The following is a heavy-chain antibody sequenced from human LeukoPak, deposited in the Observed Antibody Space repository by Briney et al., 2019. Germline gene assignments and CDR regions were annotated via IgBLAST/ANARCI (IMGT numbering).Heavy chain of an antibody. J-gene: IGHJ6*02. CDR1: GFTVNSNY. D-gene: IGHD3-10*01. CDR3: ARETAKLLGYYYYYYGMDV. Sequence: GGSLRLSCAASGFTVNSNYMSWVRQAPGKGLERVSIIYKDGRTYYADSVKGRFTISRDNSRNMLYLQMNSLRAEDTAVYYCARETAKLLGYYYYYYGMDVWGQGTTVTVSS. V-gene: IGHV3-53*01. CDR2: IYKDGRT.